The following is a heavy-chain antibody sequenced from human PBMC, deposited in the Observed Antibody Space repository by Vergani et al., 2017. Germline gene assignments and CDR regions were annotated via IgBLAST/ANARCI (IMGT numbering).Heavy chain of an antibody. J-gene: IGHJ5*02. CDR3: ARDSIAAADRANRGNWFDP. D-gene: IGHD6-13*01. Sequence: EVQLLESGGGLVQPGGSLRLSCAASGFTFSSYDMHWVRQATGKGLEWVSAIGTAGDTYYPGSVKGRFTISRENAKNTLYLQMNSLRAEDTAVYYCARDSIAAADRANRGNWFDPWGQGTLVTVSS. CDR2: IGTAGDT. CDR1: GFTFSSYD. V-gene: IGHV3-13*01.